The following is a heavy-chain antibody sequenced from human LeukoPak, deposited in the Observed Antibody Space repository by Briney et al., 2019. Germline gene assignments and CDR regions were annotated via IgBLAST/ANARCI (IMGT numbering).Heavy chain of an antibody. Sequence: NTSGTLSLTCAVSGGSISSSNWWSWVRQPPGKGLEWIGEIYHSGSTNYNPSLKSRVTISVDKSKNQFSLKLSSVTAADTAVYYCARAPTGDNWFDPWGQGTLVTVSS. CDR1: GGSISSSNW. CDR3: ARAPTGDNWFDP. D-gene: IGHD4-17*01. V-gene: IGHV4-4*02. CDR2: IYHSGST. J-gene: IGHJ5*02.